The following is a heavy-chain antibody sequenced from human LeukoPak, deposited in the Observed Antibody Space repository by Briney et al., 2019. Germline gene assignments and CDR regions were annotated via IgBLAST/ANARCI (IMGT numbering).Heavy chain of an antibody. CDR1: GGSFSGYY. CDR2: INHSGST. J-gene: IGHJ4*02. V-gene: IGHV4-34*01. Sequence: SETLSLTCAVYGGSFSGYYWSWIRQPPGKGLEWIGEINHSGSTNYNPSPKSRVTISVDTSKNQFSLKLSSVTAADTAVYYCAREFKMEVGAPDYWGQGTLVTVSS. D-gene: IGHD1-26*01. CDR3: AREFKMEVGAPDY.